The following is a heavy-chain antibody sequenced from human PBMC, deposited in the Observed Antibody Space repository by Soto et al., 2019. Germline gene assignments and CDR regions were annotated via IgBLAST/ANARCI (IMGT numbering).Heavy chain of an antibody. CDR2: IYYSGST. CDR3: ARDMVNSNDGYYYYGMDV. D-gene: IGHD1-1*01. Sequence: PSETLSLTCTVSGGSISSGDYYWSWIRQPPGKGLEWIGYIYYSGSTYYNPSLKSRVTISVDTSKNQFSLKLSSVTAADTAVYYCARDMVNSNDGYYYYGMDVWGQGTTVT. CDR1: GGSISSGDYY. J-gene: IGHJ6*02. V-gene: IGHV4-30-4*01.